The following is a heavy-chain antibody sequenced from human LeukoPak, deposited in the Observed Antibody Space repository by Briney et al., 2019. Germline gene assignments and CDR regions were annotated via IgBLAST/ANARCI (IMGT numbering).Heavy chain of an antibody. CDR3: AKAPPRADFWSGYFLDY. Sequence: GGSLRLSCTASGFTFSDYSINWVRQAPGKGLEWVSYINSGSTTIYYRDSVKGRFTIYRDNAKNSLFLQMNSLRVEDTAVYYCAKAPPRADFWSGYFLDYWGQGTLVTVSS. V-gene: IGHV3-48*04. CDR1: GFTFSDYS. D-gene: IGHD3-3*01. CDR2: INSGSTTI. J-gene: IGHJ4*02.